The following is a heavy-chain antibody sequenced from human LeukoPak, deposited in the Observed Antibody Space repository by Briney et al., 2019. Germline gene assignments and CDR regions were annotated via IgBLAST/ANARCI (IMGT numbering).Heavy chain of an antibody. Sequence: GGSLRLSCAASGFTFSSYWMSWVRQAPGKGLEWVANIKQDGSEKYYVDSVKGRFTISRDNAKNSLYLQMNSLRAEDTAVYYCARETKYYDILTGYMPYSDFDYWGQGTLVTVSS. J-gene: IGHJ4*02. CDR3: ARETKYYDILTGYMPYSDFDY. V-gene: IGHV3-7*01. CDR2: IKQDGSEK. D-gene: IGHD3-9*01. CDR1: GFTFSSYW.